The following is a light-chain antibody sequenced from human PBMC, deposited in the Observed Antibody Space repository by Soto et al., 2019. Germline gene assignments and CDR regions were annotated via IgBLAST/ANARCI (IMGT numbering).Light chain of an antibody. CDR1: QSVSSN. CDR2: DAS. V-gene: IGKV3D-15*01. CDR3: QQYNKWPRT. Sequence: EIVLIQSPATLSLSPGERATLSCRASQSVSSNLAWYQQNPGQAPNLLIFDASKRATGIPARFSGSGSGTEFTLTISSLQSEDFAVYYCQQYNKWPRTFGQGTKVDIK. J-gene: IGKJ1*01.